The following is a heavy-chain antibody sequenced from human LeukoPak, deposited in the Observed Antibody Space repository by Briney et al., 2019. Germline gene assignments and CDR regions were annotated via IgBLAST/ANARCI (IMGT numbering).Heavy chain of an antibody. V-gene: IGHV4-59*12. CDR2: IYYSGST. CDR1: GGSISSYY. D-gene: IGHD3-9*01. CDR3: ARDEHYDILTGYYNPGAFDY. J-gene: IGHJ4*02. Sequence: SETLSLTCTVSGGSISSYYWSWIRQPPGKGLEWSGYIYYSGSTNYNPSLKSRVTMSVDTSKNQFSLKLGYVTAADTAVYYCARDEHYDILTGYYNPGAFDYWGQGTLVTVSS.